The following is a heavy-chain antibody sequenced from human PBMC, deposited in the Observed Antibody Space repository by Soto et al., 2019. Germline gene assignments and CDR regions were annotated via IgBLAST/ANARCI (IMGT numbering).Heavy chain of an antibody. Sequence: SETLSLTCTVSGGSISSSSYYWGWMRQPPGKGLEWFGRIYYSGSTYYNPSLKSRVTISVDTSKNQFSLKLSSVTAADTAVYYCARQIPSGVPGVSDNWFDPWGQGTLVTVSS. CDR3: ARQIPSGVPGVSDNWFDP. CDR1: GGSISSSSYY. J-gene: IGHJ5*02. CDR2: IYYSGST. D-gene: IGHD3-10*01. V-gene: IGHV4-39*01.